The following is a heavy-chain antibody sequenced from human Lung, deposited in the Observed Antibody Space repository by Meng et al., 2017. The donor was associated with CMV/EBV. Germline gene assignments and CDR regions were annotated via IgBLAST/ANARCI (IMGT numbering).Heavy chain of an antibody. D-gene: IGHD5-24*01. V-gene: IGHV1-18*01. CDR1: GYIFNNYG. J-gene: IGHJ4*02. Sequence: QVQLVQSGGEVKKPGASVKVSCKASGYIFNNYGVSWVRQAPGQGPEWMGWISAYNGNTNYAQNFQGRFTMTTDTSTSTAYMELRSLRSDDTAVYYCARERDATYYFHNWGQGTLVTVSS. CDR2: ISAYNGNT. CDR3: ARERDATYYFHN.